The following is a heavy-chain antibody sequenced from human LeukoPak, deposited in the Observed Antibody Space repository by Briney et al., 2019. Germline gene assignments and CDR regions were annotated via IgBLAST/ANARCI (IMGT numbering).Heavy chain of an antibody. J-gene: IGHJ4*02. Sequence: GGSLRLSCAASGFTFDDYAMHWVRQAPGKGLEWVSLISWDGGSTYYADSVKGRFTISRDNSKNSLYLQMNSLRAEDTALYYCAKGGGGGSVNYFDYWGQGTLVTVSS. V-gene: IGHV3-43D*03. D-gene: IGHD2-15*01. CDR2: ISWDGGST. CDR3: AKGGGGGSVNYFDY. CDR1: GFTFDDYA.